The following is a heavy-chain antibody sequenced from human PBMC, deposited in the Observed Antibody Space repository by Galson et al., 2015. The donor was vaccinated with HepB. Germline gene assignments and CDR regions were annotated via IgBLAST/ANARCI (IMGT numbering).Heavy chain of an antibody. V-gene: IGHV3-23*01. J-gene: IGHJ4*02. CDR2: ISGSGGST. D-gene: IGHD3-10*01. CDR1: GFTFSSYA. CDR3: AKAGNYYGSGGDAVFDY. Sequence: SLRLSCAASGFTFSSYAMSWVRQAPGKGLEWVSAISGSGGSTYYADSVKGRFTISRDNSKNTLYLQMNSLRAEDTAVYYCAKAGNYYGSGGDAVFDYWGQGTLVTVSS.